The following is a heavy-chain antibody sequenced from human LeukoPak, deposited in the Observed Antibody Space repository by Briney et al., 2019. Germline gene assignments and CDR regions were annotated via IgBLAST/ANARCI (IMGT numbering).Heavy chain of an antibody. CDR2: IYTSGST. CDR3: ASTLYLGYCSGGSCYQNFDY. D-gene: IGHD2-15*01. J-gene: IGHJ4*02. Sequence: SETLSLTCAVYGGSFSGYYWSWIRQPAGKGLEWIGRIYTSGSTNYNPSLKSRVTMSVDTSMNQFSLKLSSVTAADTAVYYCASTLYLGYCSGGSCYQNFDYWGQGTLVTVSS. V-gene: IGHV4-59*10. CDR1: GGSFSGYY.